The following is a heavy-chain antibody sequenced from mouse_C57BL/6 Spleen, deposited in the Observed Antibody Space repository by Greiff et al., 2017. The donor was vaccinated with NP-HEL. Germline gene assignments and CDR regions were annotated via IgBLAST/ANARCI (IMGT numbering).Heavy chain of an antibody. CDR2: INPGSGGT. Sequence: QVQLQQSGAELVRPGTSVKVSCKASGYAFTNYWIEWVKQRPGQGLEWIGVINPGSGGTNYNEKFKGKATLTADKSSSTAYMQLSSLTSEDSAVYFCAGDYDGRFAYWGQGTLVTVSA. D-gene: IGHD2-4*01. CDR3: AGDYDGRFAY. J-gene: IGHJ3*01. CDR1: GYAFTNYW. V-gene: IGHV1-54*01.